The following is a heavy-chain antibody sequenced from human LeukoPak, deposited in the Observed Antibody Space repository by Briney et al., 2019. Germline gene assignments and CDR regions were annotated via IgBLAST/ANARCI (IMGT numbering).Heavy chain of an antibody. Sequence: GGSLRLSCTASGFTFGDYAMSRVRQAPGKGLEWVGFIRSKAYGGTTEYAASVKGRFTISRDDSKSIAYLQMNSLKTEDTAVYYCTREKDYGGNFDYWGQGTLVTVSS. D-gene: IGHD4-23*01. V-gene: IGHV3-49*04. CDR2: IRSKAYGGTT. CDR1: GFTFGDYA. J-gene: IGHJ4*02. CDR3: TREKDYGGNFDY.